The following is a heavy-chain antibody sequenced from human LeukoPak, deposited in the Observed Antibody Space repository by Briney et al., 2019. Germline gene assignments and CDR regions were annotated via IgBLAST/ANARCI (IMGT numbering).Heavy chain of an antibody. V-gene: IGHV4-61*02. CDR3: ARVSPFGVVIN. CDR2: IYTSGST. Sequence: PSETLSLTCTVSGGSISSSSYYWGWIRQPAGKGLEWIGRIYTSGSTNYNPSLKSRVTISVDTSKNQFSLKLSSVTAADTAVYYCARVSPFGVVINWGQGTLVTVSS. CDR1: GGSISSSSYY. J-gene: IGHJ4*02. D-gene: IGHD3-3*01.